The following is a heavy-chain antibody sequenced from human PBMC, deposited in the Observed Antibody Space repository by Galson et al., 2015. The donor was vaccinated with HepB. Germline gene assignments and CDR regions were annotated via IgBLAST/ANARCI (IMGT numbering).Heavy chain of an antibody. CDR1: GFSFSIYW. CDR2: MNTDGSII. J-gene: IGHJ2*01. CDR3: AGVGGRSDYDWYFDL. Sequence: SLRLSCAASGFSFSIYWMHWVRQAPGKGLVWVSCMNTDGSIIKYADSVKGRFTISRDNAKNTLFLQMNSLTADDTAVYYCAGVGGRSDYDWYFDLWGRGTLVTVSS. V-gene: IGHV3-74*03. D-gene: IGHD2-15*01.